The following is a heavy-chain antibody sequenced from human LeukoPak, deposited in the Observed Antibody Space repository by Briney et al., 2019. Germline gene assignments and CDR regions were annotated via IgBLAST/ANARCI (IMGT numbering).Heavy chain of an antibody. J-gene: IGHJ4*02. CDR3: ARNPRTDSSGLIDY. V-gene: IGHV3-23*01. D-gene: IGHD3-22*01. CDR1: GFTFSGYA. CDR2: ISGSGGST. Sequence: GGSLRLSCAASGFTFSGYAMSWVRQAPGKGLEWVSAISGSGGSTYYADSVKGRFTISRDNSKNTLYLQMNSLRAEDTAVYYCARNPRTDSSGLIDYWGQGTLVTVSS.